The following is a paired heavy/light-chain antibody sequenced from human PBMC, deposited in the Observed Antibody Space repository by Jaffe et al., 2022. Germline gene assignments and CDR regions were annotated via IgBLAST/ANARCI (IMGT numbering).Heavy chain of an antibody. CDR1: GFSLTANGMC. CDR3: ARTRQADYAFEY. D-gene: IGHD4-17*01. J-gene: IGHJ4*02. Sequence: QVTLRESGPAQVQPTQTLTLTCTFSGFSLTANGMCVAWVRQPPGKALEWLALIDWEDDKFYRTSLRTRLSISRDTSKNEVVLTMTDMDSADTGTYYCARTRQADYAFEYWGQGALVTVSS. CDR2: IDWEDDK. V-gene: IGHV2-70*13.
Light chain of an antibody. CDR1: NIGTKT. CDR2: EDN. V-gene: IGLV3-21*02. Sequence: SYVLTQPPSVSVAPGQTARIPCGGANIGTKTVHWYQQKSGQAPVLVVYEDNERPSGIPERFSGSNSGHTATLTINRVEAGDEADYYCQVWESDPDSDLSFGGGTKLTVL. J-gene: IGLJ2*01. CDR3: QVWESDPDSDLS.